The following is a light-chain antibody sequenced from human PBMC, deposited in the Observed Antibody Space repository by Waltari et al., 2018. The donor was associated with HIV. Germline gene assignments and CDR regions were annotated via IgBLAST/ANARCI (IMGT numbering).Light chain of an antibody. CDR1: SSDVGGFNY. CDR2: DVN. V-gene: IGLV2-14*03. J-gene: IGLJ1*01. CDR3: SSYTSSNTLYV. Sequence: QSALTQPASVSGSPGQSLNISCTGTSSDVGGFNYLSWYQQHPGKAPKLMIYDVNNRPSGISNRFSGSKSGNTASLTISGLQAEDEADYYCSSYTSSNTLYVFGTGTKVTVL.